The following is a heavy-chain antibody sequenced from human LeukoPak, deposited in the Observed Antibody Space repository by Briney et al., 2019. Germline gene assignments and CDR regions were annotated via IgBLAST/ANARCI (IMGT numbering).Heavy chain of an antibody. V-gene: IGHV4-31*03. CDR1: GGSVRSGGDY. CDR3: ATVIYDILTGYYLQ. J-gene: IGHJ4*02. Sequence: PSQTLSLTCTVSGGSVRSGGDYWNWIRQHPGKGLEWIGYIYSSGSTYYNPSLKSRVTISVDTSNNHFSLKLSSVTAADTAVYYCATVIYDILTGYYLQWGQGTLVTVSS. CDR2: IYSSGST. D-gene: IGHD3-9*01.